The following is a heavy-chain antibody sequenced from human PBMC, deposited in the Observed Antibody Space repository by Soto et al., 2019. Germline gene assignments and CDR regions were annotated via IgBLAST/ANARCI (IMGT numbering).Heavy chain of an antibody. V-gene: IGHV4-34*01. D-gene: IGHD3-9*01. Sequence: SETLSLTCAVYGGSFSGYYWSWIRQPPGKGLEWIGEINHSGSINYNPSLKSRVTISVDTSKNQFSLKLSSVTAADTAVYYCARVLTGYYTPPDAFDIWGQGTMVTVSS. CDR1: GGSFSGYY. CDR2: INHSGSI. CDR3: ARVLTGYYTPPDAFDI. J-gene: IGHJ3*02.